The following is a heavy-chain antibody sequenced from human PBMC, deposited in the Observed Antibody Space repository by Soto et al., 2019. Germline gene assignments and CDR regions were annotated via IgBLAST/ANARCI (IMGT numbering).Heavy chain of an antibody. CDR1: SGSISPYY. Sequence: SETLSLTCTVSSGSISPYYWSWIRQPPGKGLEWIGSIYYSGSTYYNPSLKSRVTISVDTSKNQFSLKLSSVTAADTAVYYCARPGGDPPYYFDYWGQGTLVTVSS. D-gene: IGHD2-21*02. CDR2: IYYSGST. CDR3: ARPGGDPPYYFDY. V-gene: IGHV4-59*05. J-gene: IGHJ4*02.